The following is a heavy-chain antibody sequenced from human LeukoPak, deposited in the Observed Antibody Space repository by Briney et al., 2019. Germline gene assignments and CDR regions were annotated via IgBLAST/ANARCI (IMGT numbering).Heavy chain of an antibody. Sequence: SQTLSLTCTVSGGSISSGGYYWSWIRQHPGKGLEWIGYIYYSGSTYYNPSLKSRVTISVDTSKNQFSLKLSSVTAADTAVYYCARSAEGRPTYYYGSGSYYYFDYWGQGTLVTVSS. CDR1: GGSISSGGYY. D-gene: IGHD3-10*01. CDR2: IYYSGST. CDR3: ARSAEGRPTYYYGSGSYYYFDY. J-gene: IGHJ4*02. V-gene: IGHV4-30-4*08.